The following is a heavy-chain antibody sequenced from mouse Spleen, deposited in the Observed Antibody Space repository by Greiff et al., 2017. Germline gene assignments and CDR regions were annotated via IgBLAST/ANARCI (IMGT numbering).Heavy chain of an antibody. CDR2: IYPRSGNT. J-gene: IGHJ1*01. V-gene: IGHV1-81*01. CDR3: ASGTTVVATSHFDV. CDR1: GYTFTSYG. Sequence: VQLQQSGAELARPGASVKLSCKASGYTFTSYGISWVKQRTGQGLEWIGEIYPRSGNTYYNEKFKGKATLTADKSSSTAYMELRSLTSEDSAVYFCASGTTVVATSHFDVWGAGTTVTVSS. D-gene: IGHD1-1*01.